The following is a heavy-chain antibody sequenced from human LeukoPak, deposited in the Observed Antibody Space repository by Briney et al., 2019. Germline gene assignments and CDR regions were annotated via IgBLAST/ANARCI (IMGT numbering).Heavy chain of an antibody. D-gene: IGHD1-7*01. V-gene: IGHV7-4-1*02. Sequence: ASVKVSCKASGYSFTSFGMNWVRQAPGQGLEWLGWINTNTGNPTYGQGFTGRFVFSMDTSVSTAYLQISSLKAEDTAVYYCARDYTLTLGTTTYFQHWGQGTLVTVSS. CDR3: ARDYTLTLGTTTYFQH. J-gene: IGHJ1*01. CDR2: INTNTGNP. CDR1: GYSFTSFG.